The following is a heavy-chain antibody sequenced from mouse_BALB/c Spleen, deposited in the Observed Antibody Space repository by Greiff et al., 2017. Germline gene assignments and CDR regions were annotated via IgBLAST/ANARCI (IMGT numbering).Heavy chain of an antibody. CDR1: GYAFSSYW. J-gene: IGHJ3*01. V-gene: IGHV1-80*01. D-gene: IGHD1-1*02. Sequence: QVQLQQSGAELVRPGSSVKISCKASGYAFSSYWMNWVKQRPGQGLEWIGQIYPGDGDTNYNGKFKGKATLTEDKSSSTAYMQLSSLTSEDSAVYCCEREDYGNWFAYWGQGTLVTVSA. CDR3: EREDYGNWFAY. CDR2: IYPGDGDT.